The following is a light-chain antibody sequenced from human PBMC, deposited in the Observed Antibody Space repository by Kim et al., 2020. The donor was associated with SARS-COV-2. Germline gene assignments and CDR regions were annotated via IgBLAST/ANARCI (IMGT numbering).Light chain of an antibody. CDR3: QQFNSYPLT. CDR2: DAS. CDR1: QGISSA. Sequence: AIQLTQSPSSMSASVGDRVTITCRASQGISSALAWYQQKPGKPPKLLIYDASSLESGVPSRFSGSGSGTDFILTISTLQPEDFATYYCQQFNSYPLTFGQGTKVDIK. V-gene: IGKV1-13*02. J-gene: IGKJ1*01.